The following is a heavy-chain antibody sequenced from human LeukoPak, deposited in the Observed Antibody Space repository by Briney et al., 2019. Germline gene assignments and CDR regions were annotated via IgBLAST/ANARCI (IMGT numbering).Heavy chain of an antibody. J-gene: IGHJ6*04. CDR1: GCTFTSYG. D-gene: IGHD3-9*01. CDR2: ISAYNGNT. V-gene: IGHV1-18*04. Sequence: GASVKVSCKASGCTFTSYGISWVRQAPGQGLEWMGWISAYNGNTNYAQKLQGRVTMTTDTSTSTAYMELRSLRSDDTAVYYCARVVYDILTGYYGNYYYYGMDVWGKGTTVTVSS. CDR3: ARVVYDILTGYYGNYYYYGMDV.